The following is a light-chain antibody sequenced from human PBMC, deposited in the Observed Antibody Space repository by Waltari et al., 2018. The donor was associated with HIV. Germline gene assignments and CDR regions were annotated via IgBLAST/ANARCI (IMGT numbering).Light chain of an antibody. J-gene: IGLJ3*02. CDR3: QSYDTSLSARV. CDR1: SPNIGAGYD. CDR2: GNN. Sequence: QSVLTQPPSVSGAPGQSVTISCTGSSPNIGAGYDVPWYQQCPRRAPKLLLYGNNNRPSGVPDRFSASKFGASVYLAITGLQPDDEADYYCQSYDTSLSARVFGGGTKLTVL. V-gene: IGLV1-40*01.